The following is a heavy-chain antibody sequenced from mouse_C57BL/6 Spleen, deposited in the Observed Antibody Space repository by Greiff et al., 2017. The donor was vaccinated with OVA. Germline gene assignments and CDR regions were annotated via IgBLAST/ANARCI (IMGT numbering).Heavy chain of an antibody. Sequence: QVQLQQPGAELVKPGASVKMSCKASGYTFTSYWITWVKQRPGQGLEWIGDIYPGSGSTNYNEKFKSKATLTVDTSSSTAYMQLSSLTSEDSAVYNCAREGITTVVATPFDYGGKGTTLTVSS. CDR3: AREGITTVVATPFDY. J-gene: IGHJ2*01. D-gene: IGHD1-1*01. CDR2: IYPGSGST. CDR1: GYTFTSYW. V-gene: IGHV1-55*01.